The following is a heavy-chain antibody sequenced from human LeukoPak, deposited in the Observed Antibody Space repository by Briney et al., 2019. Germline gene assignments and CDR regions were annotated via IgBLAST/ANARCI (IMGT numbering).Heavy chain of an antibody. J-gene: IGHJ4*02. V-gene: IGHV3-23*01. Sequence: GGSLRLSCAASGFTFSSYGMSSVRQAPGKGLEWVSAISGSGGSTYYADSVKGRFTISRDNSKNTLYLQMNSLRAEDTAVYYCARVALRYFDWQLYFDYWGQGTLVTVSS. D-gene: IGHD3-9*01. CDR1: GFTFSSYG. CDR2: ISGSGGST. CDR3: ARVALRYFDWQLYFDY.